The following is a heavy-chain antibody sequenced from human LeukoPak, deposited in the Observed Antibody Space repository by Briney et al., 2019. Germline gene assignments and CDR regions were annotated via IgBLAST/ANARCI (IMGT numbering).Heavy chain of an antibody. D-gene: IGHD3-22*01. J-gene: IGHJ4*02. CDR1: GFTFSNYE. CDR3: ARRYYYDHSGYAY. V-gene: IGHV3-48*03. Sequence: GGSLRLSCAASGFTFSNYEINWVRQAPGKGLEWVSYISGDGTTIYYSDSVKGRFTISRDNAKNLLYLQMNSLRVEDTAVYYCARRYYYDHSGYAYWGQGTLVTVSS. CDR2: ISGDGTTI.